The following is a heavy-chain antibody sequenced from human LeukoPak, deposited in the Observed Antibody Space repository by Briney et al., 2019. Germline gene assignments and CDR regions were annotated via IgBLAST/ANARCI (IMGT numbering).Heavy chain of an antibody. Sequence: GGSLRLSCAASGFTFSSYSMNWVRQAPGKGLEWVSSISSSSSYIYYADSVKGRFTISRDNAKNSLYLQMNSLRAEGTAVYYCARGEDDIVATSYFDYWGQGTLVTASS. J-gene: IGHJ4*02. D-gene: IGHD5-12*01. CDR1: GFTFSSYS. CDR3: ARGEDDIVATSYFDY. V-gene: IGHV3-21*01. CDR2: ISSSSSYI.